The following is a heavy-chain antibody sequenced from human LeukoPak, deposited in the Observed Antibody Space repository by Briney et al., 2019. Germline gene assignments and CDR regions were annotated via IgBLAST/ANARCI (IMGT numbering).Heavy chain of an antibody. CDR1: GFTFSRYW. J-gene: IGHJ4*02. V-gene: IGHV3-7*05. CDR2: KKQDGSEN. Sequence: GGSLRLSCAASGFTFSRYWMAWVRQAPGTGLEWVANKKQDGSENYYMASVKGRFTISRDNAKHSLYLQMNSLRAEDTAVYYCARDSRGALDYWGQGTLVTVPS. CDR3: ARDSRGALDY.